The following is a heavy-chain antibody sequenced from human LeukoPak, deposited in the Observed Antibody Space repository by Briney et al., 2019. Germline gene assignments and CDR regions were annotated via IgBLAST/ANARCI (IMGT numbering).Heavy chain of an antibody. CDR2: IYHSGST. CDR3: ARQGLGDIVVVPAAIGMESGDYYYYYMDV. D-gene: IGHD2-2*01. CDR1: GYSISSGYY. Sequence: SETLSLTCAVSGYSISSGYYWGWIRQPPGKGLEWIGRIYHSGSTYYNPSLKSRVTISVDTSKNQFSLKLSSVTAADTAVYYCARQGLGDIVVVPAAIGMESGDYYYYYMDVWGKGTTVTVSS. J-gene: IGHJ6*03. V-gene: IGHV4-38-2*01.